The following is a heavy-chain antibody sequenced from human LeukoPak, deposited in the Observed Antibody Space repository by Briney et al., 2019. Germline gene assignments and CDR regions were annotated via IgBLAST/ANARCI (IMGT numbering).Heavy chain of an antibody. J-gene: IGHJ4*02. Sequence: ASVKVSCKASGYTFTSYAMHWVRQAPGQRLEWMGWINAGNGNTKYSQKFQGRVTITRDTSASTAYMELNSLRAEDTAVYYCARAPWRGDPFDYWGQGTLVTVSS. CDR3: ARAPWRGDPFDY. CDR2: INAGNGNT. D-gene: IGHD3-16*01. CDR1: GYTFTSYA. V-gene: IGHV1-3*01.